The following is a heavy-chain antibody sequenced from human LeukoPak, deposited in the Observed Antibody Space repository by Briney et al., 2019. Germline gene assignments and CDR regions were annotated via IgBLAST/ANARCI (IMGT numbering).Heavy chain of an antibody. CDR1: GFTFKKYY. CDR3: GSKLLWRIDY. J-gene: IGHJ4*02. Sequence: PGGSLRLSCAASGFTFKKYYVTWVRQAPGKGLEWVSGIRASGGATYYADSVKGRFNISRDNSENTLYLLMNSLRGEDTAIYYLGSKLLWRIDYWGQGTLVTVSS. CDR2: IRASGGAT. V-gene: IGHV3-23*01. D-gene: IGHD3-10*01.